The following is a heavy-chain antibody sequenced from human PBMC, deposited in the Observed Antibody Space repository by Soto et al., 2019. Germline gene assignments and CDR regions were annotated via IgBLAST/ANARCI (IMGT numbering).Heavy chain of an antibody. CDR3: ASISSGYYSRRTFDY. D-gene: IGHD3-22*01. CDR1: GGSISSYY. Sequence: PSETLSLTCTVSGGSISSYYWSWIRQPAGKGLEWIGRIYTSGSTNYNPSLKSRVTMSVDTSKNQFSLKLSSVTAADTAVYYCASISSGYYSRRTFDYWGQGTLVTVSS. J-gene: IGHJ4*02. V-gene: IGHV4-4*07. CDR2: IYTSGST.